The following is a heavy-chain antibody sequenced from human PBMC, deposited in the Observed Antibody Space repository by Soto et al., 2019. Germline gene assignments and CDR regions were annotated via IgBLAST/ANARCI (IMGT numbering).Heavy chain of an antibody. CDR3: ARGGVESITMVRGVTHFDY. V-gene: IGHV4-59*01. CDR2: IYYSGST. CDR1: GSISTYY. D-gene: IGHD3-10*01. Sequence: ETLSLTCNVSGSISTYYWSWIRQPPGKGLEWIGYIYYSGSTNYNPSLKSRVTISVDTSKNQFSLKLSSVTAADTAVYYCARGGVESITMVRGVTHFDYWGQGTLVTVSS. J-gene: IGHJ4*02.